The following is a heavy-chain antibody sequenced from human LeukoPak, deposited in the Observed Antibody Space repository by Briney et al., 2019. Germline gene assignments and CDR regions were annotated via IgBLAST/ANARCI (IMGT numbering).Heavy chain of an antibody. CDR1: GYTFTSYY. CDR2: INPSGGST. CDR3: ALMVRGVIIR. Sequence: ASVKVSCKASGYTFTSYYMHWVRQAPGQGLEWMGIINPSGGSTSYAQKFQGRVTMTTDTSTSTAYMELRSLRSDDTAVYYCALMVRGVIIRWGQGTLVTVSS. J-gene: IGHJ4*02. V-gene: IGHV1-46*03. D-gene: IGHD3-10*01.